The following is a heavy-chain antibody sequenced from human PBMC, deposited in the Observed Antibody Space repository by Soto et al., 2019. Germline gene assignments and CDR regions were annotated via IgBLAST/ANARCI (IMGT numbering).Heavy chain of an antibody. Sequence: EVQLVDSGGGLVKPGGSLRLSCAASGFSVTNAWMNWVRQATGKGLEWVGRVYTSAEGGATNYAAPVKGRFTISRDDSKNPVYLQMNSLMTEDTAVYYCTTGSVEGFWGQGTTVTVSS. D-gene: IGHD2-15*01. V-gene: IGHV3-15*07. J-gene: IGHJ6*02. CDR1: GFSVTNAW. CDR3: TTGSVEGF. CDR2: VYTSAEGGAT.